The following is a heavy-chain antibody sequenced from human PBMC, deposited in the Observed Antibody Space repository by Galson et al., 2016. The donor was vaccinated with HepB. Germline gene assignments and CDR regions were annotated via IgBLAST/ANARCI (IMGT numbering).Heavy chain of an antibody. J-gene: IGHJ2*01. CDR1: EFTFSTYA. Sequence: SLRLSCAASEFTFSTYAIHWVRQAPGKGLEWVAVISYDGSNKYFADSVKGRFTISRDNSENTLYLQMNSLRAEDTAVYYCARVGYNYGSGSYYNGGDWYFDLWGRGTLVIVSS. D-gene: IGHD3-10*01. V-gene: IGHV3-30*04. CDR2: ISYDGSNK. CDR3: ARVGYNYGSGSYYNGGDWYFDL.